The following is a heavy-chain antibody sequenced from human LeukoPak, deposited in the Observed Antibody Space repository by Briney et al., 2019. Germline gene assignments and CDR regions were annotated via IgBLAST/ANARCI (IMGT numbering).Heavy chain of an antibody. CDR2: ISVYNGKT. CDR3: ARDGPLYFDY. Sequence: ALVKVSCKTSGYTFTTYGISWVRQAPGQGLEWMGWISVYNGKTNYAQKLQGRVSMTTDTSTSTAYMELRSLRSDDTAVYYCARDGPLYFDYWGQGTLVTVSS. V-gene: IGHV1-18*01. J-gene: IGHJ4*02. CDR1: GYTFTTYG.